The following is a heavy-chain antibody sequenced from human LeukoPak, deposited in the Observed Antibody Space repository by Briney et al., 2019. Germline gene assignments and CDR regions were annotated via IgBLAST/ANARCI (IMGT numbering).Heavy chain of an antibody. CDR2: IKEDGSEK. J-gene: IGHJ4*02. Sequence: GGSLRLSCAASAFTFTNYWMSWVRQAPGKGLEWVANIKEDGSEKYYADSVKGRFTISRDNAKNSLYLQMNSLRAEDTAVYYCVRDNCTGTSCHHFDYWGQGTLVTVSS. CDR1: AFTFTNYW. V-gene: IGHV3-7*01. CDR3: VRDNCTGTSCHHFDY. D-gene: IGHD2-2*01.